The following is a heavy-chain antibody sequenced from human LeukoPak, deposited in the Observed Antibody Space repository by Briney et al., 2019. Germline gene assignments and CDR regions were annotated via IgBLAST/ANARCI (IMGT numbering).Heavy chain of an antibody. V-gene: IGHV1-8*01. CDR2: MNPNTGNT. CDR1: LYTLSSYD. J-gene: IGHJ5*02. Sequence: APVKVSCKASLYTLSSYDINWVRHAPVHGLERVGYMNPNTGNTGYAQKFEGRVTMTRNTSISTAYMELSSLRSEDTAVYYCARVPTYDFWSGYYTYNWFDPWGQGTLVTVSS. CDR3: ARVPTYDFWSGYYTYNWFDP. D-gene: IGHD3-3*01.